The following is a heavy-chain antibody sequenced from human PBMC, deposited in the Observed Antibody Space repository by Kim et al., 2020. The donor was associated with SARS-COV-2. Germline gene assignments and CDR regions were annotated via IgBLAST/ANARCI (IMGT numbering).Heavy chain of an antibody. D-gene: IGHD6-13*01. Sequence: SETLSLTCTVSGGSISSSSYYWGWIRQPPGKGLEWIGSIYYSGSTYYNPSLKSRVTISVDTSKNQFSLKLSSVTAADTAVYYCANTNRIAAAVLFDYWGQGTLVTVSS. CDR1: GGSISSSSYY. J-gene: IGHJ4*02. V-gene: IGHV4-39*01. CDR2: IYYSGST. CDR3: ANTNRIAAAVLFDY.